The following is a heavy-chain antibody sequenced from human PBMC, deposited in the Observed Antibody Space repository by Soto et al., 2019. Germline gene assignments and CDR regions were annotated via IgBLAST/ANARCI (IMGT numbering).Heavy chain of an antibody. Sequence: GGSLRLSCAASGFTFSSYSMNWVRQAPGKGLEWVSYISSSSSTIYYADSVKGRFTISRDNAKNSLYLQMNSLRDEDTAVYYYARDGPNDWELLSIDYWGQGTLVTVSS. CDR3: ARDGPNDWELLSIDY. J-gene: IGHJ4*02. V-gene: IGHV3-48*02. CDR1: GFTFSSYS. CDR2: ISSSSSTI. D-gene: IGHD1-26*01.